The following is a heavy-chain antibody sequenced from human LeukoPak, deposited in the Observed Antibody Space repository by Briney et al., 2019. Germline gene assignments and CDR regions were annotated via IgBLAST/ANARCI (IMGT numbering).Heavy chain of an antibody. CDR2: ITTRSSYI. J-gene: IGHJ5*02. Sequence: GGSLRLSCAASGFTFSSYSMNWVRQAPGKGLGWVSSITTRSSYIYYADSVKGRFTISRDDAKSSLYLQMSSLRAEDTAVYYCARDPAAAGSVWLDPWGQGILVTVSS. D-gene: IGHD6-13*01. V-gene: IGHV3-21*01. CDR1: GFTFSSYS. CDR3: ARDPAAAGSVWLDP.